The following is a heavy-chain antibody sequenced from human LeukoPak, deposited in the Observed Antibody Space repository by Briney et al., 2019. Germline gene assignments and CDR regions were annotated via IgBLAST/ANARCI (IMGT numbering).Heavy chain of an antibody. CDR2: TYYRSKWYN. CDR1: GDSVSSNSTA. D-gene: IGHD7-27*01. J-gene: IGHJ2*01. CDR3: ARAGDYGFWNFDL. Sequence: PSQTPSLTCAISGDSVSSNSTAWNWIRQSPSRGLEWLGRTYYRSKWYNDYAVSVKSRITINADTSKNQFSLQLNSVTPEDTALYFCARAGDYGFWNFDLWGRGTLVTVSS. V-gene: IGHV6-1*01.